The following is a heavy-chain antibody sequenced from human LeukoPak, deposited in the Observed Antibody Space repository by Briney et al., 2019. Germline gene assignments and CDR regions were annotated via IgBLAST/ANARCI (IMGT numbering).Heavy chain of an antibody. CDR3: ARTPGRFLEWLSPFDY. Sequence: ASVTVSCKASGYTFTSYGISWVRQAPGQGLEWMGWISAYNGNTNYAQKLQGRVTMTTDTSTSTAYMELRSLRSDDTAVYYRARTPGRFLEWLSPFDYWGQGTLVTVSS. J-gene: IGHJ4*02. CDR1: GYTFTSYG. CDR2: ISAYNGNT. V-gene: IGHV1-18*01. D-gene: IGHD3-3*01.